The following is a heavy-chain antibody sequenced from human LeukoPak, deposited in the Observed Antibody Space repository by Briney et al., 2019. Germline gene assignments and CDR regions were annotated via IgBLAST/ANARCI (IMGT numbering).Heavy chain of an antibody. Sequence: SQTLSLTCTVSGASINSGGHSWSWIRQPPGKGLQYIGYIYPSGSTYLNPSLKSRVTMSVDTSKNQFSLKLSSVNAADTAVYYCARATWELLNPFDYWGQGTLVTVSS. CDR1: GASINSGGHS. CDR2: IYPSGST. J-gene: IGHJ4*02. V-gene: IGHV4-30-4*07. CDR3: ARATWELLNPFDY. D-gene: IGHD1-26*01.